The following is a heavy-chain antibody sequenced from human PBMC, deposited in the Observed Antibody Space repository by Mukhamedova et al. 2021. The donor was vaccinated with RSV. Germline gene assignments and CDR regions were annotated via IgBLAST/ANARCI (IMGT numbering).Heavy chain of an antibody. J-gene: IGHJ6*03. CDR2: IIPIFGTA. Sequence: GGIIPIFGTANYAQKFQGRVTITADKSTSTAYMELSSLRSEDPAVYYCARRASEYYYYYMDVWGKGTTVTVSS. V-gene: IGHV1-69*06. CDR3: ARRASEYYYYYMDV.